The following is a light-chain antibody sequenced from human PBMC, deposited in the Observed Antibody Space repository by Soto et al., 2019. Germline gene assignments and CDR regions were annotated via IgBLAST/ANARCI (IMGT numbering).Light chain of an antibody. Sequence: QSALTQPASVSGSPGQSITISCTGASSELGDYNYVSWYQQHPGKAPKLMIYDVSSRPSGASDRFSGSKSGNTASLTISGLQAEDEADYYCTSYTTTGTYVFATGTKVTVL. CDR2: DVS. J-gene: IGLJ1*01. CDR3: TSYTTTGTYV. CDR1: SSELGDYNY. V-gene: IGLV2-14*03.